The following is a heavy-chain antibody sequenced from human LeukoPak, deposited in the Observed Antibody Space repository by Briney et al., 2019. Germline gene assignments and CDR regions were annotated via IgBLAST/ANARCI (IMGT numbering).Heavy chain of an antibody. D-gene: IGHD3-10*01. V-gene: IGHV1-2*02. Sequence: GASVKVSCKASGYTFTRYYIHWVRQAPGQGLEWMGWINPNNGDTNYAQKFQGRVTMTRDTSISTAYMELRRLRYDDTAVYYCARGVGLISMVRGVMGRSYYMDVWGKGTTVTISS. CDR2: INPNNGDT. CDR1: GYTFTRYY. J-gene: IGHJ6*03. CDR3: ARGVGLISMVRGVMGRSYYMDV.